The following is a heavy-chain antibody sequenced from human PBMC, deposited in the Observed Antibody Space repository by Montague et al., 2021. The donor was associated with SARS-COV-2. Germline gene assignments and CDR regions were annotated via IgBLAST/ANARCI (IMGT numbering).Heavy chain of an antibody. CDR1: GFTFSNFE. V-gene: IGHV3-48*03. J-gene: IGHJ6*02. D-gene: IGHD2-15*01. CDR2: ISSSGSTI. Sequence: SLRLSCAASGFTFSNFEMNWVRQAPGKGLEWVSYISSSGSTIYYADSVRGRFTTSRDNAKSSLYLQLDSLTVDDTAVYYCARDPTYGSSLFNYYYGLDVWGHGTTVAVSS. CDR3: ARDPTYGSSLFNYYYGLDV.